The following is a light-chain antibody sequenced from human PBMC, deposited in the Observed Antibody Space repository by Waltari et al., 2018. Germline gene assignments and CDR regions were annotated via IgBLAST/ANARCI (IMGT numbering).Light chain of an antibody. J-gene: IGKJ4*01. CDR1: QDVRSW. CDR3: QQAKSFPLT. CDR2: AAS. V-gene: IGKV1-12*01. Sequence: DIQMTQSPSFVSASVGDRVTIFCLASQDVRSWLAWYQQRPGKAPKLLIYAASNLENGVPSRFSGSGSETNFTRTVKSLQPEDFATYYCQQAKSFPLTFGGGTKVEI.